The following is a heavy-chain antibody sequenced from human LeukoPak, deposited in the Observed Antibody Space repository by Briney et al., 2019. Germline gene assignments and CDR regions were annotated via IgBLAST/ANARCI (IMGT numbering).Heavy chain of an antibody. V-gene: IGHV3-74*03. CDR2: INTDGSTT. CDR3: ARGVRIKPAASVD. D-gene: IGHD2-2*01. Sequence: PGGSLRLSCAASGFTFSGYWMHWVRQAPGKGLVWVSRINTDGSTTTYAESVTGRFTISRDNAKNTLHLQMNSLRAEDTAVYYCARGVRIKPAASVDWGQGTLVTVSS. J-gene: IGHJ4*02. CDR1: GFTFSGYW.